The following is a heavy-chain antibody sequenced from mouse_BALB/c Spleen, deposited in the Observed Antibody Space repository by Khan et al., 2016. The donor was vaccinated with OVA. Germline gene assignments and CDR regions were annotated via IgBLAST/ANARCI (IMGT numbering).Heavy chain of an antibody. J-gene: IGHJ2*01. CDR3: AREEALYYFDY. CDR1: GYIFTSYW. V-gene: IGHV1-76*01. CDR2: IYPGTDNT. D-gene: IGHD3-2*02. Sequence: VQLKQSGGELVRPGASVNLSCKTSGYIFTSYWIHWVRQRSGQGLEWIARIYPGTDNTYYNEKLKDKATLTADNSSSTAYMQLSSLKSEDSAVYFCAREEALYYFDYWGQGTTLTVSS.